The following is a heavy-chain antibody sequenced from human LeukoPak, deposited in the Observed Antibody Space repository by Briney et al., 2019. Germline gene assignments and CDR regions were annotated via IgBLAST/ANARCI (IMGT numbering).Heavy chain of an antibody. Sequence: GASVKVSCKASGYTFTGYYMHWVRQAPGQGLEWMGWINPNSGGTNYAQKFQGRVTMTGDTSISTAYMELSRLRSDDTAVYYCARVAQGYCGGDCTYYFDYWGQGTLVTVSS. CDR3: ARVAQGYCGGDCTYYFDY. CDR1: GYTFTGYY. J-gene: IGHJ4*02. D-gene: IGHD2-21*02. CDR2: INPNSGGT. V-gene: IGHV1-2*02.